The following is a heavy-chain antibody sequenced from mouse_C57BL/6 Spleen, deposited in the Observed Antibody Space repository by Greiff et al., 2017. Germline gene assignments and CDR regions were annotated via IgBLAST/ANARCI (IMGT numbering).Heavy chain of an antibody. V-gene: IGHV1-80*01. CDR2: IYPGDGDT. J-gene: IGHJ4*01. Sequence: QVQLKESGAELVKPGASVKISCKASGYAFSSYWMNWVKQRPGKGLEWIGQIYPGDGDTNYNGKFKGKATLTADKSSSTAYMQLSSLTSEDSAVYFCARRFDYERSYYAMDYWGQGTSVTVSS. D-gene: IGHD2-4*01. CDR1: GYAFSSYW. CDR3: ARRFDYERSYYAMDY.